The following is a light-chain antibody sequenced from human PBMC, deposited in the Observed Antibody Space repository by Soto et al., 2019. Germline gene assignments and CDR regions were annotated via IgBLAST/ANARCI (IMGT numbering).Light chain of an antibody. CDR3: QTWATGIVV. J-gene: IGLJ2*01. CDR1: SGHSSYA. V-gene: IGLV4-69*01. CDR2: LKSDGSH. Sequence: QSVLTQSPSASASLGASVKLTCTLSSGHSSYAIAWHQQQPEKGPRYLMKLKSDGSHSKGDGIPDRFSGSSSGAERYLTIYSLQSEDEADYYCQTWATGIVVFGGGTKLTVL.